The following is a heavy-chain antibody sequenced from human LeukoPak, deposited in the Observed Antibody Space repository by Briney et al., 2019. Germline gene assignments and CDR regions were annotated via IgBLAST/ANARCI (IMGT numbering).Heavy chain of an antibody. Sequence: PSETLSLTCAVSGGSTTDYYYSWIRQPPGKGLEWIGCIYYSGSTNYNPSLKSRVTISVDTSKNQFSLKLSSVTAADTAVYYCARDSRYGGYNDYWGQGTLVTVSS. J-gene: IGHJ4*02. CDR3: ARDSRYGGYNDY. D-gene: IGHD5-12*01. CDR2: IYYSGST. V-gene: IGHV4-59*01. CDR1: GGSTTDYY.